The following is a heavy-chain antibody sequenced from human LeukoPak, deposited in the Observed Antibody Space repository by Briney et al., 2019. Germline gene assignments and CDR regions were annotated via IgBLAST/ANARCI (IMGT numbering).Heavy chain of an antibody. D-gene: IGHD3-22*01. CDR2: ISSSDSCT. CDR3: ARVLPSHYYDTSGYSDY. V-gene: IGHV3-21*01. Sequence: GSRRLSSAASGFTFSSYSMNGCRQAPGKGLGWLSSISSSDSCTYYVDSLKGRFTMSRDNATNTLYMQMNSLRVDDTAVYYCARVLPSHYYDTSGYSDYWGQGTLVTVSS. CDR1: GFTFSSYS. J-gene: IGHJ4*02.